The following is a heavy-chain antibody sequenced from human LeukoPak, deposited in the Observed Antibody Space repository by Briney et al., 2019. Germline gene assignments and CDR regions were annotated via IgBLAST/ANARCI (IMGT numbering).Heavy chain of an antibody. CDR2: IYHSGST. J-gene: IGHJ6*03. Sequence: SSQTLSLTCTVSGGSISSGGYYWSWIRQPPGKGLEWIGYIYHSGSTYYNPSLKSRVTISVDRSKNQFSLKLSSVTAADTAVYYCAREKRGSRTGMDVWGKGTTVTVSS. V-gene: IGHV4-30-2*01. CDR1: GGSISSGGYY. D-gene: IGHD3-10*01. CDR3: AREKRGSRTGMDV.